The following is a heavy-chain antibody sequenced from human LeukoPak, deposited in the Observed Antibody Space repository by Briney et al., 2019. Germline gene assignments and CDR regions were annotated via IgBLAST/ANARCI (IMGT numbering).Heavy chain of an antibody. V-gene: IGHV3-48*04. D-gene: IGHD3-22*01. CDR1: RFTFSSYS. J-gene: IGHJ4*02. Sequence: PGGSLRLSCAASRFTFSSYSMNWVRQAPGKGLEWVSYISSSSSTIYYADSVKGRFTISRDNAKNSLYLQMNSLRAEDTAVYYCARDPTRKSGYYYYFDYWGQGTLVTVSS. CDR2: ISSSSSTI. CDR3: ARDPTRKSGYYYYFDY.